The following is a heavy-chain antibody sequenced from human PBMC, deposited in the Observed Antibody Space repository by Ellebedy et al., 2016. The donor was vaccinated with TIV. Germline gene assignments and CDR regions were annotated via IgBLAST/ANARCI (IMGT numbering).Heavy chain of an antibody. J-gene: IGHJ4*02. D-gene: IGHD6-19*01. CDR3: ARDKVYNSGWQMFDY. CDR2: IKQDGSEQ. Sequence: PGGSLRLSCAASGFIFSSSWMSWVRQAPGKGLEWVANIKQDGSEQYYVDSVKGRFTISRDNAKSSLDLQMNSLRAEDTAVYYCARDKVYNSGWQMFDYWGQGTLVTVSS. CDR1: GFIFSSSW. V-gene: IGHV3-7*03.